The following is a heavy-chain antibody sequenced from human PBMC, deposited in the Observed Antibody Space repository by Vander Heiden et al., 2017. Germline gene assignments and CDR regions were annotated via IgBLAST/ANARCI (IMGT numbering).Heavy chain of an antibody. CDR3: AKVNGVFPAKQQWVY. CDR1: GFTFSSYA. V-gene: IGHV3-23*01. CDR2: ISGRGGST. J-gene: IGHJ4*02. D-gene: IGHD2-8*01. Sequence: EVQLLESGGGLVQPGGSLRLSCAASGFTFSSYAMSWVRQAPGKGLEWVSAISGRGGSTYYADSVKGRFTISRDNSKNTLYLQMNSLRAEDTAVYYCAKVNGVFPAKQQWVYWGQGTLVTVSS.